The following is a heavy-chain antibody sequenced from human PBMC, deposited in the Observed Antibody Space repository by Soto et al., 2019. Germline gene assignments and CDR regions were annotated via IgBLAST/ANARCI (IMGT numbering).Heavy chain of an antibody. CDR1: GFTFRSYA. CDR3: AKDHTDLDVHIVATPPFFDY. CDR2: ISGGGGST. Sequence: EVQLLESGGGLVQPGGSLRLSCAASGFTFRSYAMSWVRQAPGKGLEWVSAISGGGGSTYYADPVKGRFTISRDNAKNTLYLQMNSLRAEDTAVYYCAKDHTDLDVHIVATPPFFDYWGQATLVTVSS. J-gene: IGHJ4*02. V-gene: IGHV3-23*01. D-gene: IGHD5-12*01.